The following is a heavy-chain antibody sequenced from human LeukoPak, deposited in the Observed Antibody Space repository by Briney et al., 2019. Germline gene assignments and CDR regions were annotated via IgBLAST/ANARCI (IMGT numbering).Heavy chain of an antibody. D-gene: IGHD3-9*01. CDR1: GGTFSSYA. J-gene: IGHJ5*02. V-gene: IGHV1-69*06. Sequence: EASVTVSCTASGGTFSSYAISWVRQAPGQGLEWMGGIIPIFGTANYAQKFQGRVTITADKSTSTAYMELSSLRSEDTAVYYCARAGEYFDWLLSPNWFDPWGQGTLVTVSS. CDR3: ARAGEYFDWLLSPNWFDP. CDR2: IIPIFGTA.